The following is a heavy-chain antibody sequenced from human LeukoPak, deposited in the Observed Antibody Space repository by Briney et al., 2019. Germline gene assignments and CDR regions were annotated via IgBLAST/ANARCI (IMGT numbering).Heavy chain of an antibody. CDR2: ISGSDSST. D-gene: IGHD4-17*01. V-gene: IGHV3-23*01. CDR3: AKDPMTTVTTTAY. Sequence: GGSLRLSCAASGFTFRNYAMSWVRQTPGKGLEWVSAISGSDSSTYYADSVKGRFTISRDNSKSTLHLQMNSLRAEDTAVYYCAKDPMTTVTTTAYWGQGTLVIVSS. J-gene: IGHJ4*02. CDR1: GFTFRNYA.